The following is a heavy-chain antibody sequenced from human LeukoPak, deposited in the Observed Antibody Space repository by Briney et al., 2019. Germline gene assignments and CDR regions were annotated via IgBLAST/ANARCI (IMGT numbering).Heavy chain of an antibody. J-gene: IGHJ4*02. CDR1: GFTFSSYG. V-gene: IGHV3-33*01. CDR3: ARGVAADYFDY. D-gene: IGHD6-19*01. CDR2: IWYDGSNK. Sequence: PGGSLRLSCAASGFTFSSYGMHWVRQAPGKGLEWVAVIWYDGSNKYYADSVKGRFTISRDNAKNSLYLQMNSLRAEDTAVYYCARGVAADYFDYWGQGTLVTVSS.